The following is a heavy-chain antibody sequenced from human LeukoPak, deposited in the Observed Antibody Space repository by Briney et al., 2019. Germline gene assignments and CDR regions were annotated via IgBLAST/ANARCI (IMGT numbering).Heavy chain of an antibody. CDR3: ARDMEVGEPWDFDI. J-gene: IGHJ4*02. V-gene: IGHV3-21*01. CDR2: ISGSSTYI. D-gene: IGHD3-3*01. CDR1: GFTFSSYT. Sequence: PGGSLRLSCAASGFTFSSYTMNWVRQAPEKGLEWVSSISGSSTYIYYADSVRGRFTVSRDNARNSLFLQMNSLRAEDTAMYYCARDMEVGEPWDFDIWGQGTLVTVSS.